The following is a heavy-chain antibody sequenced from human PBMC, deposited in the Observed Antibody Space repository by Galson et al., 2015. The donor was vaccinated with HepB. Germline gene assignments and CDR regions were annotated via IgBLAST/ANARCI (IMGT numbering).Heavy chain of an antibody. CDR2: ISAYKGDT. V-gene: IGHV1-18*01. CDR1: GYTFTKFG. D-gene: IGHD2/OR15-2a*01. J-gene: IGHJ5*02. CDR3: ATARYSTSPPDT. Sequence: SVKVSCKASGYTFTKFGISWVRQAPGQGLEWMAWISAYKGDTTYAQKFQGRVTLTTDTSTNTAYMELRSLTSGDTAVYYCATARYSTSPPDTWGQGTLVTVSS.